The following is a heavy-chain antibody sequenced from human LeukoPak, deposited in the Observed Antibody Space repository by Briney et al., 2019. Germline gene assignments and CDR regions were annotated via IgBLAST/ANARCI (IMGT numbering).Heavy chain of an antibody. CDR1: GVSISSSNSY. CDR3: ARQTGSGLFILP. CDR2: IYYSGNT. J-gene: IGHJ4*02. V-gene: IGHV4-39*01. D-gene: IGHD3/OR15-3a*01. Sequence: SETLSLTCTVSGVSISSSNSYWGWIRQPPGKGLEWIGSIYYSGNTYYNASLKSQVSISIDTSKNQFYLRLTSVTAADTAVYYCARQTGSGLFILPGGQGTLVTVSS.